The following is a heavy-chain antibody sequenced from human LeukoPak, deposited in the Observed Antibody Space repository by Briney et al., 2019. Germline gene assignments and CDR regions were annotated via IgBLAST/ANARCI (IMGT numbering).Heavy chain of an antibody. V-gene: IGHV3-21*01. CDR1: GFSFNTYS. Sequence: GGSLRLSCADSGFSFNTYSMNWVRQAPGKGLEWVSSISPSSDGIFYADSLRGRFTVYRDNAKNLLYLHLNSLRVEDTAVYFCVRDNFGDYLPFFWGQGTLVTVSS. J-gene: IGHJ4*02. CDR3: VRDNFGDYLPFF. D-gene: IGHD4-17*01. CDR2: ISPSSDGI.